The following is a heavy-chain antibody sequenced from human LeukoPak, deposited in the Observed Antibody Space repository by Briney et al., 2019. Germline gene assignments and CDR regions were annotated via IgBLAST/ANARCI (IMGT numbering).Heavy chain of an antibody. D-gene: IGHD3-3*01. CDR1: GFTFSSYS. CDR2: ISSSSSYI. Sequence: KPGGSLRLSCAASGFTFSSYSMNWVRQAPGKGLEWVSSISSSSSYIYYADSVKGRFTISRDNAKNSLYLQMNSLRAEDTAVYYCANAQPPYYDFWSGATDDAFVIWGQGTMVTVSS. V-gene: IGHV3-21*01. CDR3: ANAQPPYYDFWSGATDDAFVI. J-gene: IGHJ3*02.